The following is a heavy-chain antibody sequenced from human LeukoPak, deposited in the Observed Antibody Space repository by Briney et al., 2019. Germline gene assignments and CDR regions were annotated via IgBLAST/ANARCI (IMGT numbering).Heavy chain of an antibody. V-gene: IGHV1-2*02. CDR1: GYTFTGYY. CDR2: INPNSGGT. J-gene: IGHJ5*02. Sequence: GASVKVSCKASGYTFTGYYMHWVRQAPGQGLEWMGWINPNSGGTNYAQKFQGRVTMTRDTSISTAYMELSRLRSDDTAVYYCARAGYCSGGSRPETIVNWFDPWGQGTLVTVSS. CDR3: ARAGYCSGGSRPETIVNWFDP. D-gene: IGHD2-15*01.